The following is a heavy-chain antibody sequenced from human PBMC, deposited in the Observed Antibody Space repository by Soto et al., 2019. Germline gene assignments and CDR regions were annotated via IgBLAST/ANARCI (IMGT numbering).Heavy chain of an antibody. V-gene: IGHV3-23*01. J-gene: IGHJ2*01. CDR3: AKDMYPVFWYFDL. CDR2: ISGSSGRT. D-gene: IGHD2-8*01. Sequence: PVGSLRLSCAASGFTFSSFAINWDRQAPGKGLEWVSGISGSSGRTYYADSVKGRFTISRDNSKNMVYLQMNSLRADDTALYYCAKDMYPVFWYFDLWGRGTLVTVSS. CDR1: GFTFSSFA.